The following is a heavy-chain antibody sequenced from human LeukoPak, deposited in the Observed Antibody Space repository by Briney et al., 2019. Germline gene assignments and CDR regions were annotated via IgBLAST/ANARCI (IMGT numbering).Heavy chain of an antibody. CDR3: ANGPTASGYFAYFDY. CDR2: ISGSGSYT. V-gene: IGHV3-23*01. Sequence: GGSLRLSCAASGFTVSDYSMAWVRQAPGKGLEWVSAISGSGSYTDYADSVKGRFTISKDNSKNTLYLRMNSLRVEDTAFYYCANGPTASGYFAYFDYWGQGTPVTVSS. J-gene: IGHJ4*02. D-gene: IGHD3-22*01. CDR1: GFTVSDYS.